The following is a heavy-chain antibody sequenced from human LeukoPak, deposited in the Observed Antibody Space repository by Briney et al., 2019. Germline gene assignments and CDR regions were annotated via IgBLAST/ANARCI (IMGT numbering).Heavy chain of an antibody. CDR1: GGSISSSSYY. CDR2: IYYSGST. V-gene: IGHV4-39*07. J-gene: IGHJ5*02. Sequence: SETLSLTCTVSGGSISSSSYYWGWIRQPPGKGLEWIGSIYYSGSTYYNPSLKSRVTISVDTPKNQFSLKLSSVTAADTAVYYCARKIVVVVAATPGFDPWGQGTLVTVSS. CDR3: ARKIVVVVAATPGFDP. D-gene: IGHD2-15*01.